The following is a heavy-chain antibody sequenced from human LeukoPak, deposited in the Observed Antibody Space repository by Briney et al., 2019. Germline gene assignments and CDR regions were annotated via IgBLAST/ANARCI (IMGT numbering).Heavy chain of an antibody. CDR2: ISGTGGTT. Sequence: GGSLRLSCVGSGFTFSSCAMIWVRQTPGEGLEWVSVISGTGGTTYDADSVKGRFTISRDNSKNTLYLQMNSLRAEDTAVYYCVKSPLNLGYCSGGSCHYFDYWGQGTLVTVSS. J-gene: IGHJ4*02. CDR3: VKSPLNLGYCSGGSCHYFDY. CDR1: GFTFSSCA. D-gene: IGHD2-15*01. V-gene: IGHV3-23*01.